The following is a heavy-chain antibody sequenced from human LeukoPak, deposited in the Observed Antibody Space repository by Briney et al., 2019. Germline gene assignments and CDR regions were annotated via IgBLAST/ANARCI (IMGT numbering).Heavy chain of an antibody. CDR2: IYTSGNT. Sequence: SETLSLTCTVSGGSISSGSYYWSWIRQPAGKGLEWIGRIYTSGNTNYNPSLKSRVTISVDRSKNQFSLWLSSVTAADTAMYYCARHVPWGSYRYTPVRYYFDYWGQGTLVTVSS. CDR3: ARHVPWGSYRYTPVRYYFDY. D-gene: IGHD3-16*02. V-gene: IGHV4-61*02. J-gene: IGHJ4*02. CDR1: GGSISSGSYY.